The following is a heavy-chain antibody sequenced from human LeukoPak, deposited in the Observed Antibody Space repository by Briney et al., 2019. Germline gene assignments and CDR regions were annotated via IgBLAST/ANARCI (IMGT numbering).Heavy chain of an antibody. J-gene: IGHJ3*02. CDR1: GGSLSGYY. D-gene: IGHD4-11*01. CDR2: INHSGSI. Sequence: KPSETLSLTCAVYGGSLSGYYWSWIRQPPGKGLEWIGEINHSGSINYNPSLKSRVTISVDTSKNQFSLKLSSVTAADTAVYYYAGALYSNYDYDAFEIWGQGTMVTVSS. CDR3: AGALYSNYDYDAFEI. V-gene: IGHV4-34*01.